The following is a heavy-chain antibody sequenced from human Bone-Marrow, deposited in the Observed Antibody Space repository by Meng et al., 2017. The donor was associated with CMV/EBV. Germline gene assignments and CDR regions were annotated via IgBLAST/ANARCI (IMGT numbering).Heavy chain of an antibody. CDR2: IRYDGSNK. J-gene: IGHJ4*02. CDR3: ARDFN. V-gene: IGHV3-30*02. Sequence: GESLKISCAASGFTFSSYGMHWVRQAPGKGLEWVAFIRYDGSNKYYADSVKGRFTISRDNAKNSLYLQMNSLRAEDTAVYYCARDFNWGQGTLVTVSS. CDR1: GFTFSSYG.